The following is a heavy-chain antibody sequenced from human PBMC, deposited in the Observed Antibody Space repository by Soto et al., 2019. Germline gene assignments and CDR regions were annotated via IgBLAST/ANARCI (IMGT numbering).Heavy chain of an antibody. CDR3: ASYRSYDDSSGCRVGGFDY. Sequence: SQTQSLTCSVSEGYIIGGGCYWRWIKKHPGKGLEWIGYNYYSGSTYYNPSLKSRVTISVDTSKNQFSLKLSSVTAADTAVYYCASYRSYDDSSGCRVGGFDYWGQGTLVTVSS. J-gene: IGHJ4*02. CDR1: EGYIIGGGCY. D-gene: IGHD3-22*01. CDR2: NYYSGST. V-gene: IGHV4-30-4*01.